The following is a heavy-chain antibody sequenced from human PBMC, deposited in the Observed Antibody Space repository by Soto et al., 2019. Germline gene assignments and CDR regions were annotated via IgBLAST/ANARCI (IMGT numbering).Heavy chain of an antibody. CDR2: IWYDGSNK. CDR3: ARDRRITMIVVVPDFDY. CDR1: GFTFSSYG. V-gene: IGHV3-33*01. J-gene: IGHJ4*02. D-gene: IGHD3-22*01. Sequence: SLRLSCAASGFTFSSYGMHWVRQAPGKGLEWVAVIWYDGSNKYYADSVKGRFTISRDNSKNTLYLQMNSLRAEDTAVYYCARDRRITMIVVVPDFDYWGQGTLVTVSS.